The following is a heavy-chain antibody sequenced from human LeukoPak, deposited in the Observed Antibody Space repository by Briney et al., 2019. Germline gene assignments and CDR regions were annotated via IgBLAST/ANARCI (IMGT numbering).Heavy chain of an antibody. J-gene: IGHJ4*02. V-gene: IGHV4-59*01. CDR2: MYYSGST. D-gene: IGHD4-11*01. CDR1: GVSISSYY. CDR3: ARGSNHFDF. Sequence: PSETLSLTCTVSGVSISSYYWSWIRQPPGKGLEWIGYMYYSGSTSYNPSLESRVAISIDTSKNQFSLKLSSVTTADTAVYYCARGSNHFDFWGQGALVTVSS.